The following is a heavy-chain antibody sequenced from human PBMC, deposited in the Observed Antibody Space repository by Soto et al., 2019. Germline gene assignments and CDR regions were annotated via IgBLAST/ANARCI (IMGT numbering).Heavy chain of an antibody. CDR2: IYWDDAK. J-gene: IGHJ4*02. Sequence: QITLKESGPTLVKPTQTLTLTCTFSGFSLSTSGVGVGWIRQPPGKALEWLAAIYWDDAKQYSPSLKNRLTISKDSSKNQVVLTMTNMGPMDTGTYYCARKGPEDWPLDYWGQGTLVTVSS. V-gene: IGHV2-5*02. CDR1: GFSLSTSGVG. D-gene: IGHD3-9*01. CDR3: ARKGPEDWPLDY.